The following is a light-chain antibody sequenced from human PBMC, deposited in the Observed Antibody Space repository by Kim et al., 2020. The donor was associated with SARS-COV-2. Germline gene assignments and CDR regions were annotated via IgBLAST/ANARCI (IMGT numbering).Light chain of an antibody. CDR3: QQDGSYSRT. CDR2: DAT. J-gene: IGKJ1*01. V-gene: IGKV1-5*01. Sequence: IQMTQSPSTLSASVGDSVTITCRASESVSGWVAWYQQKPGKAPNVLTFDATSLYNGDPSRYSGSGSGTEFTLAFSSLQPDDVATYYYQQDGSYSRTFGQGTKVDIK. CDR1: ESVSGW.